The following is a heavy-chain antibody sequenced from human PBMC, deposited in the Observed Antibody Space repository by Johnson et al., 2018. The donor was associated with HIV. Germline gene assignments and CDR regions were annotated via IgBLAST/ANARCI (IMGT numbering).Heavy chain of an antibody. V-gene: IGHV3-43D*03. D-gene: IGHD1-26*01. CDR3: ARVRRSGTYYVDAFDI. CDR2: ISWDGGST. CDR1: GFTFDDYA. J-gene: IGHJ3*02. Sequence: VQLVESGGGVVQPGGSLRLSCAASGFTFDDYAMHWVRQAPGKGLEWVSLISWDGGSTYYADSVKGRFTISRDNSKNTLYLQMNSLRAEDTAVYYCARVRRSGTYYVDAFDIWGQGTMVTVSS.